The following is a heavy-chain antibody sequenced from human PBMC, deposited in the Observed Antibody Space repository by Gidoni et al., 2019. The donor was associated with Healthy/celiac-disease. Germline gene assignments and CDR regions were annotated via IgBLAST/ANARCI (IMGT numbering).Heavy chain of an antibody. CDR1: GFTFSSYA. CDR2: ISSNGGST. CDR3: VKDFCGGDCYNLDAFDI. D-gene: IGHD2-21*02. J-gene: IGHJ3*02. V-gene: IGHV3-64D*08. Sequence: EVQLVESGGGLVQPGGSLRLSCSASGFTFSSYAMHWVRQAPGKGLEYVSAISSNGGSTYYADSVKGRFTISRDNSKNTLYLQMSSLRAEDTAVYYCVKDFCGGDCYNLDAFDIWGQGTMVTVSS.